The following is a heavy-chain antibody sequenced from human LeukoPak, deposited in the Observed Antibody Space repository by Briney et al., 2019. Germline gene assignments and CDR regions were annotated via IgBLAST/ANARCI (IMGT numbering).Heavy chain of an antibody. D-gene: IGHD4-17*01. CDR1: GFTFSNYA. Sequence: PGGSLRLSCAASGFTFSNYAMSWVRQAPGKGLEWVSAISGSGGSTYYADSVKDRFTISRDNSKNTLSLQMNSLRAEDTAVYYCAKGRGTTVTSAANYWGQGTLVTVSS. J-gene: IGHJ4*02. V-gene: IGHV3-23*01. CDR2: ISGSGGST. CDR3: AKGRGTTVTSAANY.